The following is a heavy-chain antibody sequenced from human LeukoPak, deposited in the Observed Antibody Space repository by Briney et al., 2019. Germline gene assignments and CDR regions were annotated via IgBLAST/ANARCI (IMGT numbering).Heavy chain of an antibody. V-gene: IGHV3-48*01. Sequence: GGSLRLSCAASGFTFSSYGMNWVRQAPGKGLEWVSYISSSSSTIYYADSVKGRFTISRDNAKNSLYLQMNSLRAEDTAVYYCARDSGHGSGPFDYWGQGTLVTVSS. D-gene: IGHD2-8*02. CDR1: GFTFSSYG. CDR3: ARDSGHGSGPFDY. J-gene: IGHJ4*02. CDR2: ISSSSSTI.